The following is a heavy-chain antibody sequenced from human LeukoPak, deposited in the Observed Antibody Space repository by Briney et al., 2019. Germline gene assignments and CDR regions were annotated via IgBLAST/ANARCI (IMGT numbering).Heavy chain of an antibody. CDR2: IYTSGNT. V-gene: IGHV4-61*02. CDR3: ARDSGAAAGKGFDS. CDR1: GGSISSGSYY. Sequence: SETLSLTCTVSGGSISSGSYYWSWIRQPAGKGLEWIGRIYTSGNTNYSPSLKSRVTVSVDTFKNLFSLKVTSVTAADTAVYYCARDSGAAAGKGFDSWGQGTLVTVSS. D-gene: IGHD6-13*01. J-gene: IGHJ5*01.